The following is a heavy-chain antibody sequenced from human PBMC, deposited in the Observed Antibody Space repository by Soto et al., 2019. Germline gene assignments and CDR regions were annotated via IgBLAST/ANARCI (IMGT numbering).Heavy chain of an antibody. J-gene: IGHJ4*02. CDR3: ARSLFTSSWFAGD. Sequence: PSETLSLTCGVSGSSTSSGYYWGWFRQSPGKGLEWIGSIYHSGTTYYNPSLESRVTISLDTSENGFSLKLTSVTAADTAVYFCARSLFTSSWFAGDWGQGSLVTVSS. D-gene: IGHD6-13*01. V-gene: IGHV4-38-2*01. CDR2: IYHSGTT. CDR1: GSSTSSGYY.